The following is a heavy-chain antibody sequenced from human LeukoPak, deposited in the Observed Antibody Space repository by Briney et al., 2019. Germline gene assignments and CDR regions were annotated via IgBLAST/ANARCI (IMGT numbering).Heavy chain of an antibody. D-gene: IGHD3-10*01. Sequence: SETLSLTCTVSGGSISSDYWSWLRRPPGKGLEWIGHIYYSGSTNYNPSLKSRVTISVDTSKNQFSLKLNSVTAADTAVYYCARQTGYFRYWGQGTLVAVSS. J-gene: IGHJ1*01. CDR3: ARQTGYFRY. CDR2: IYYSGST. V-gene: IGHV4-59*08. CDR1: GGSISSDY.